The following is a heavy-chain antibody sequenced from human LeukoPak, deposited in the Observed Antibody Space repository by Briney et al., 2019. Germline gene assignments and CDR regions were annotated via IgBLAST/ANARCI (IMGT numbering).Heavy chain of an antibody. CDR2: IWYDGSNT. CDR1: GFTFSTYG. CDR3: AVDDYYDSSGYYRGEGIQH. V-gene: IGHV3-33*03. D-gene: IGHD3-22*01. Sequence: GGSLRLSCAASGFTFSTYGMHWVRQAPGKGLEWVAIIWYDGSNTYYADSVKGRFTISRDNAKNSLYLQMNSLRAEDTAVYYCAVDDYYDSSGYYRGEGIQHWGQGTLVTVSS. J-gene: IGHJ1*01.